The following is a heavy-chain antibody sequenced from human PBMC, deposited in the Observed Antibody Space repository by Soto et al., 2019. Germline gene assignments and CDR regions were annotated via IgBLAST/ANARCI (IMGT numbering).Heavy chain of an antibody. V-gene: IGHV4-34*01. Sequence: SETLSLTCAVYGGSFSGYYWSWIRQPPGKGLEWIGEINHSGSTNYNPSLKSRVTISVDTSKNQFSLKLSSVTAADTAVYYCARHSTSVGRWLPGPRAFDIWGQGTMVTVSS. D-gene: IGHD5-12*01. CDR2: INHSGST. J-gene: IGHJ3*02. CDR3: ARHSTSVGRWLPGPRAFDI. CDR1: GGSFSGYY.